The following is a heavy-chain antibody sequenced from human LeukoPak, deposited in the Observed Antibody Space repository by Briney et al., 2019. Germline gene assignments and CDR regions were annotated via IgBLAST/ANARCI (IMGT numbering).Heavy chain of an antibody. V-gene: IGHV1-69*05. CDR1: GGTFSSYA. Sequence: SVKVSCKASGGTFSSYAISWVRQAPGQGLEWMGRIIPIFGTANYAQKFQGRVTITTDESTSTACMELSSLRSEDTAVYYCVSRGFGLGAFDIWGQGTMVTVSS. CDR2: IIPIFGTA. D-gene: IGHD3-10*01. J-gene: IGHJ3*02. CDR3: VSRGFGLGAFDI.